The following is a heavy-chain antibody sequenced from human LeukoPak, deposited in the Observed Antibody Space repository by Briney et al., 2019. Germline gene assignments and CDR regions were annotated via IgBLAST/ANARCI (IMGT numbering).Heavy chain of an antibody. Sequence: EGSLRLSCAASGFTVSSNYMSWVRQAPGKGLEWVSVIYSGGSTYYADSVKGRFTISRDNSKNTLYLQMNSLRAEDTAVYYCAGAAIRSYFDYWGQGTLVTVSS. J-gene: IGHJ4*02. CDR3: AGAAIRSYFDY. V-gene: IGHV3-53*01. CDR2: IYSGGST. D-gene: IGHD2-21*02. CDR1: GFTVSSNY.